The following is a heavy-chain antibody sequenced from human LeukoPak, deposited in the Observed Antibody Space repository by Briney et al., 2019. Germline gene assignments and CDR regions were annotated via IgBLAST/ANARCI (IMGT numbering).Heavy chain of an antibody. CDR2: INPSGGST. V-gene: IGHV1-46*01. Sequence: ASVKVSCKASGYTXTEYYMHWVRQAPGQGLEWMGIINPSGGSTSYAQKFQGRVTMTRDTSTSTVYMEVSSLRSEDTAVYYCARGTANFWSGYSSHFDYWGQGTLVTVSS. J-gene: IGHJ4*02. D-gene: IGHD3-3*01. CDR3: ARGTANFWSGYSSHFDY. CDR1: GYTXTEYY.